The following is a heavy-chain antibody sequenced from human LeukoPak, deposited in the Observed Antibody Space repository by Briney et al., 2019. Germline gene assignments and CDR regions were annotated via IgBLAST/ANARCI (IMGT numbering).Heavy chain of an antibody. CDR3: AKDRDLIRNAFDI. CDR1: GFTFSSYA. V-gene: IGHV3-23*01. CDR2: ISGSGGST. D-gene: IGHD2-8*01. J-gene: IGHJ3*02. Sequence: SGGSLRLSCAASGFTFSSYAMSWVRQAPGKGLEWVSAISGSGGSTYYADSVKGRFTNSRDNSKNTLYLQMKSLRAEDTAVYYCAKDRDLIRNAFDIWGQGTMVTVSS.